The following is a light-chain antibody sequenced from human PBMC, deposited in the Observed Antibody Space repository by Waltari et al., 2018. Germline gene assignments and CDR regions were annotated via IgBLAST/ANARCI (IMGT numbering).Light chain of an antibody. CDR2: GSS. CDR3: QSYDTSLSVV. CDR1: GPNTGSGYD. Sequence: QSVLTQPPSVSGAPGQRVTIPCTGSGPNTGSGYDVHWYQHLPRAAPKLLIYGSSTRPLGVPERFFGSTSGTSASLAITGLQAEDEADYYCQSYDTSLSVVFGGGTKLTVL. J-gene: IGLJ3*02. V-gene: IGLV1-40*01.